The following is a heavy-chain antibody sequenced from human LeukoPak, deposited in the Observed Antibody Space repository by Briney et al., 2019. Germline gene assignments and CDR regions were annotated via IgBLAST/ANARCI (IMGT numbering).Heavy chain of an antibody. CDR2: IYHSGST. CDR3: ARRYSSLYYFDY. D-gene: IGHD6-13*01. Sequence: SETLSLTCTVSGYSISSGYYWGWIRQPPGKGLEWIGSIYHSGSTYYNPSLKSRVTISVDTSKNQFSLKLSSVTAADTAVYYCARRYSSLYYFDYWGQGTLVTVSS. V-gene: IGHV4-38-2*02. J-gene: IGHJ4*02. CDR1: GYSISSGYY.